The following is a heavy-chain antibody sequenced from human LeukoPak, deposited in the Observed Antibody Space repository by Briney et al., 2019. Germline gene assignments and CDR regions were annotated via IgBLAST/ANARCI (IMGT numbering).Heavy chain of an antibody. CDR3: ARNVPTIVGATTGDY. D-gene: IGHD1-26*01. V-gene: IGHV1-69*04. CDR1: GGTFSSYA. Sequence: SVKVSCKASGGTFSSYAISWVRQAPGQGLEWMGRIIPIPGIANYAQKFQGRVTITADKSTSTAYMELSSLRSEDTAVYYCARNVPTIVGATTGDYWGQGTLVTVSS. CDR2: IIPIPGIA. J-gene: IGHJ4*02.